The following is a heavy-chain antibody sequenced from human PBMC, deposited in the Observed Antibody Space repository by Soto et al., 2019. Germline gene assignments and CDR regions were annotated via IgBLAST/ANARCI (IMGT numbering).Heavy chain of an antibody. V-gene: IGHV4-30-4*01. CDR3: ARGASGITMVRGSQNRAYYYYGMDV. CDR2: IYYSGST. D-gene: IGHD3-10*01. CDR1: GGSISSGDYY. Sequence: QVQLQESGPGLVKPSQTLSLTCTVSGGSISSGDYYWSWIRQPPGKGLEWIGYIYYSGSTYYNPSLKSRVTISVDTSKNQFSLKLSSVTAADTAVYYCARGASGITMVRGSQNRAYYYYGMDVWGQGTTVTVSS. J-gene: IGHJ6*02.